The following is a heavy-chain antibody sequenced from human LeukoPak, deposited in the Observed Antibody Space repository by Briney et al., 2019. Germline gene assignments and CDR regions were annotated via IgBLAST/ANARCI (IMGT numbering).Heavy chain of an antibody. Sequence: GGSLRLSCAASGFIFTHSWMSWVRQAPGKGLEWVANIKQDGSEKYYVDSVEGQFTISRDNAKNSLSLQMDSLRGEDTAVYYCVRALGSSSADSWGQGTLVTVSS. V-gene: IGHV3-7*01. CDR1: GFIFTHSW. D-gene: IGHD6-6*01. CDR2: IKQDGSEK. CDR3: VRALGSSSADS. J-gene: IGHJ4*02.